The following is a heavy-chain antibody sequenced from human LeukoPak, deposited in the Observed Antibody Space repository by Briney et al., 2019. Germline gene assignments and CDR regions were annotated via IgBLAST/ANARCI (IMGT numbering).Heavy chain of an antibody. CDR2: IYSGGNA. D-gene: IGHD3-22*01. CDR1: GLTVSSDY. CDR3: ARGAIDG. Sequence: GGSLRLSCATSGLTVSSDYMSWVRQAPGKGLEWVSLIYSGGNAHYADSVKGRFTISRDNSKNTLYLQMNSLRAEDTAVYYCARGAIDGWGQGTLVTV. V-gene: IGHV3-53*01. J-gene: IGHJ4*02.